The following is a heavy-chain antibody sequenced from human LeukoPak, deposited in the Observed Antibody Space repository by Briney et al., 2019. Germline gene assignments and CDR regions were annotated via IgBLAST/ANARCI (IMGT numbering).Heavy chain of an antibody. CDR2: IDPSDSYA. D-gene: IGHD3-22*01. J-gene: IGHJ4*02. Sequence: GESLKISCKGSGYSFTSYWISWVRQMPGKGLEWMGRIDPSDSYANYSPSFQGHVTISADKSISTAYLQWSSLKASDTAMYYCLYYDRSGYYEGDWGQGTLVTVSS. CDR1: GYSFTSYW. V-gene: IGHV5-10-1*01. CDR3: LYYDRSGYYEGD.